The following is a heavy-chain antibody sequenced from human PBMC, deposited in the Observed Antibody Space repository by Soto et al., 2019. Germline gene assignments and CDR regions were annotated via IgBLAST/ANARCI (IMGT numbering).Heavy chain of an antibody. CDR3: AKDGRIAPSSTVFDY. V-gene: IGHV3-23*01. D-gene: IGHD6-13*01. J-gene: IGHJ4*02. CDR1: GFTFSSYA. CDR2: ISGSGGST. Sequence: GGSLRLSCAASGFTFSSYAVSWVRQAPGKGLEWVSAISGSGGSTYYADSVKGRFTISRDNSKNTLYLQMNSLRAEDTAVYYCAKDGRIAPSSTVFDYWGQGTLVTVSS.